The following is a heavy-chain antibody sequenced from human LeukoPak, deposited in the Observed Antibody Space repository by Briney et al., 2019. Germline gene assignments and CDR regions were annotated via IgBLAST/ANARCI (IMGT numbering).Heavy chain of an antibody. CDR2: ISGSGGST. CDR1: GFTFSSYA. V-gene: IGHV3-23*01. CDR3: AKGSRSPVVRGVIFDY. D-gene: IGHD3-10*01. J-gene: IGHJ4*02. Sequence: PGGSLRLSCAASGFTFSSYAMSWVRQAPGKGLEWVSAISGSGGSTYYADSVKGRFTISRDNSKNTLYLQMNSLRAEDTAVYYCAKGSRSPVVRGVIFDYWGQGTLVTVSS.